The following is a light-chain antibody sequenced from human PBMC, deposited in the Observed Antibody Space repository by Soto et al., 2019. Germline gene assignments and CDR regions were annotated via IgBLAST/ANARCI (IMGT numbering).Light chain of an antibody. V-gene: IGKV4-1*01. CDR1: QSILYSSNNKNQ. CDR2: WAS. CDR3: QQYYSPPYT. Sequence: DIVMTQSPDSLALSLGERATINCKSSQSILYSSNNKNQLAWYQQKPGQPPKLLFYWASTRESGVPDRFSGSESGTDFTLTISSLQAEDVAVYYCQQYYSPPYTFGQGTKLEI. J-gene: IGKJ2*01.